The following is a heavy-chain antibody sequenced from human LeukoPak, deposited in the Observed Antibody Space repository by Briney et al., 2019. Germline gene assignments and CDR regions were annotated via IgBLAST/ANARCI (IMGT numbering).Heavy chain of an antibody. CDR1: GFTFSSYS. Sequence: PGGSLRLSCAASGFTFSSYSMNWVRQAPGKGLEWVSSISSSSSYIYYADSVKGRFTISRDNAKNSLYLQMNSLRAEETAVYYCARDARVTMVRGPRYYYGMDVWGKGTTVTVSS. CDR2: ISSSSSYI. CDR3: ARDARVTMVRGPRYYYGMDV. J-gene: IGHJ6*04. V-gene: IGHV3-21*01. D-gene: IGHD3-10*01.